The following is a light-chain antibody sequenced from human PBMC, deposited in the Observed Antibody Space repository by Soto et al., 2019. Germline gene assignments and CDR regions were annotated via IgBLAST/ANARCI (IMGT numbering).Light chain of an antibody. CDR1: ESVSRN. CDR3: QQYNSWHPIT. Sequence: EIVMTQSPATLSVSPGERATLSCRASESVSRNLAWYQQKPGQAPRLLIYDASTRANGIPDRFSGGESGTEFTLTISSLQSEDFVFYYCQQYNSWHPITFGQGTRLEIK. CDR2: DAS. J-gene: IGKJ5*01. V-gene: IGKV3-15*01.